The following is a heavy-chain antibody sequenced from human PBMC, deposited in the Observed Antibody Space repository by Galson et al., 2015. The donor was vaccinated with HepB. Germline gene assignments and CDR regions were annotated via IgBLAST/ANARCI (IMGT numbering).Heavy chain of an antibody. D-gene: IGHD1-26*01. Sequence: SVKVSCKASGGTFSSYAISWVRQAPGQGLEWMGGIIPIFGTANYAQKFQGRVTITADESTSTAYMELSSLRSGDTAVYYCAREDEWELLPPPPPGYYGMDVWGQGTTVTVSS. V-gene: IGHV1-69*13. CDR2: IIPIFGTA. J-gene: IGHJ6*02. CDR1: GGTFSSYA. CDR3: AREDEWELLPPPPPGYYGMDV.